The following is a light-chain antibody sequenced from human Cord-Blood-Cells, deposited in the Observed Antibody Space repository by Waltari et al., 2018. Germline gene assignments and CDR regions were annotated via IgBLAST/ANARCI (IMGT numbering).Light chain of an antibody. V-gene: IGKV4-1*01. CDR3: QQYYSTPYT. CDR2: WAS. CDR1: QSVLYSSNNKNY. J-gene: IGKJ2*01. Sequence: IVMTQYPHSLAVSLGERATINCKSSQSVLYSSNNKNYLAWYQQKPGQPPKLLIYWASTRESGVPDRFSGSGSGTDFTLTISSLQAEDVAVYYCQQYYSTPYTFGQGTKLEIK.